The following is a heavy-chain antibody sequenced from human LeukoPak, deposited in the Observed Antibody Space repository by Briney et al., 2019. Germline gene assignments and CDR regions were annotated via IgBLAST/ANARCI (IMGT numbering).Heavy chain of an antibody. D-gene: IGHD2-15*01. CDR2: MNPNSGNT. Sequence: RASVKVSCKASGYTFTSYDINWVRQATGQGLEWMGWMNPNSGNTGYAQKFQGRVTITRNTSISTAYMELNSLRSEDTAVYYCARGDYCSVGSCHSRYWGQGTLVTVSS. CDR1: GYTFTSYD. CDR3: ARGDYCSVGSCHSRY. V-gene: IGHV1-8*03. J-gene: IGHJ4*02.